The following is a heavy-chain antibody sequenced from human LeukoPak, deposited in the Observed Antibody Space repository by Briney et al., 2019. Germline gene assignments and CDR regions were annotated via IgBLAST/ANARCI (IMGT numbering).Heavy chain of an antibody. CDR2: ISYDGSNK. V-gene: IGHV3-30-3*01. Sequence: GSLRLSCAASGFTFSSYAMHWVRQAPGKGLEWVAVISYDGSNKYYADSVKGRFTISRDNSKNTLYLQMNSLRAEDTAVYYCAREPEGVALDYWGQGTLVTVSS. CDR3: AREPEGVALDY. D-gene: IGHD3-3*01. CDR1: GFTFSSYA. J-gene: IGHJ4*02.